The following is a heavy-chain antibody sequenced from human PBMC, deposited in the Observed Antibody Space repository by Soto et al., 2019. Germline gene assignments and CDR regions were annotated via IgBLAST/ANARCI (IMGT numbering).Heavy chain of an antibody. V-gene: IGHV3-23*01. D-gene: IGHD6-13*01. J-gene: IGHJ4*02. Sequence: EVQLLESGGGLVQPGGSLRLSCAGSGFTFSDYAISWVRQAPGKGLEWVSAMSGRGGSVYYADSVKGRFTISRDNSKNTVYLHMSSLRGEDTAIYYCAKTFGSNWLLDYWGRGTLVTVSS. CDR1: GFTFSDYA. CDR3: AKTFGSNWLLDY. CDR2: MSGRGGSV.